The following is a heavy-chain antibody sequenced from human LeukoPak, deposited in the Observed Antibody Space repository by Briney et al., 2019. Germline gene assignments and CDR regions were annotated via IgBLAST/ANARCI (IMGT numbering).Heavy chain of an antibody. V-gene: IGHV3-48*03. D-gene: IGHD6-19*01. CDR3: ARDAPSVAVAAFAELSDY. CDR2: ISSSGSTI. CDR1: GFTFSSYE. Sequence: PGGSLRLSCAASGFTFSSYEMNWVRQAPGKGLEWVSYISSSGSTIYYADSVKGRSTISRDNAKNSLYLQMNSLRAEDTAVYYCARDAPSVAVAAFAELSDYWGQGTLVTVSS. J-gene: IGHJ4*02.